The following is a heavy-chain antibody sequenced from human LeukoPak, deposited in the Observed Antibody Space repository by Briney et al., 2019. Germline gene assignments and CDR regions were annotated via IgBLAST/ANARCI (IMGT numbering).Heavy chain of an antibody. V-gene: IGHV3-21*04. CDR2: ISSSSSYI. CDR3: ARGSSWQLVVSV. D-gene: IGHD6-6*01. J-gene: IGHJ4*02. Sequence: GGSLRLSCAASGFTFSSYSMNWVRQAPGKGLEWVSSISSSSSYIYYADSVKGRFTISRDNAKNSLYLQMNSLRAEDTAVYYCARGSSWQLVVSVWGQGTLVTVSS. CDR1: GFTFSSYS.